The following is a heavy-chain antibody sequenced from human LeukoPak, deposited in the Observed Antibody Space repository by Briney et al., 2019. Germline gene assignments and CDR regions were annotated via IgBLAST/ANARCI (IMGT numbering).Heavy chain of an antibody. J-gene: IGHJ2*01. V-gene: IGHV3-43*02. CDR3: AKATDYYDSRGEEGWYFDL. CDR1: GFTFDDYA. D-gene: IGHD3-22*01. CDR2: ISGDGGST. Sequence: PGGSLRLSCAASGFTFDDYAMHWVRQAPGKGLEWVSLISGDGGSTYYADSVKGRFTISRDNSKNSLYLQMNSLRTEDTALYYCAKATDYYDSRGEEGWYFDLWGRGTLVTVSS.